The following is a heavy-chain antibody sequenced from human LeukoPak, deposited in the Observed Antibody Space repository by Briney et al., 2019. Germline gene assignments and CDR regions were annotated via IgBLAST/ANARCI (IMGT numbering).Heavy chain of an antibody. Sequence: PGGSLRLSCAASGFTFSSYWMSWVRQTPGKGLEWVANIKQDGSEKSSVDSVKGRFTISRDNAKNSLYVQMNSLRVEDTAVYYCARPPDTYSSSSGFLAWGQGTLVTVSS. CDR2: IKQDGSEK. J-gene: IGHJ5*02. D-gene: IGHD6-6*01. V-gene: IGHV3-7*01. CDR3: ARPPDTYSSSSGFLA. CDR1: GFTFSSYW.